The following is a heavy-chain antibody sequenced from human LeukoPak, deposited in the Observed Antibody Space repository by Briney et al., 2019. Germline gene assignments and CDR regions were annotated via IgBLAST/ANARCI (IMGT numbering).Heavy chain of an antibody. CDR3: ARLGRDSGYEFDY. CDR1: GGSFSGYY. CDR2: IYYSGST. Sequence: SETLSLTCAVYGGSFSGYYWSWIRQPPGKGLEWIGYIYYSGSTNYNPSLKSRVTISVDTSKNQFSLKLSSVTAADTAVYYCARLGRDSGYEFDYWGQGTLVTVSS. D-gene: IGHD5-12*01. J-gene: IGHJ4*02. V-gene: IGHV4-59*08.